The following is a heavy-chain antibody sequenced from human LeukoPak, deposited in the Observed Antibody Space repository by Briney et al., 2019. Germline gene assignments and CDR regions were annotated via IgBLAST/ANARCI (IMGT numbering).Heavy chain of an antibody. J-gene: IGHJ4*02. Sequence: GGSLRLSCAASGFIFSSYSMNWVRQAPGKGLEWVSYISSSSSTIYYADSVKGRFTISRDNAKNSLYLQMNSLRDEDTAVYYCARYYCSSTSCYAPSGYWGQGTLLTVSS. CDR2: ISSSSSTI. V-gene: IGHV3-48*02. CDR3: ARYYCSSTSCYAPSGY. D-gene: IGHD2-2*01. CDR1: GFIFSSYS.